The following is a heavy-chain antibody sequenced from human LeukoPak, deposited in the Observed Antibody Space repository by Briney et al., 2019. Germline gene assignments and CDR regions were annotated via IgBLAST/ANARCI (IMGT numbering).Heavy chain of an antibody. CDR2: INHSGST. Sequence: PSDTLSLTCAVYGGSFSGYYLSWIRQPPGKGLEWIGEINHSGSTNYNPSLKSRVTTSVDTSKNQFSLKLSSVTAADTAVYYCARESGYYDSSGYTDYWGQGTLVTVSS. CDR1: GGSFSGYY. J-gene: IGHJ4*02. CDR3: ARESGYYDSSGYTDY. D-gene: IGHD3-22*01. V-gene: IGHV4-34*01.